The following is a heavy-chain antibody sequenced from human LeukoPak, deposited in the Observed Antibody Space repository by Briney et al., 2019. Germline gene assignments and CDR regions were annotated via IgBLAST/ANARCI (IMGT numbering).Heavy chain of an antibody. V-gene: IGHV1-24*01. Sequence: VASVKVSCKFSGYXLIESSIHWVRQTPGKGLEWMGGFDPEDGPTIYAQKFRGRVTMTEDTSIDTAYMELNNLTSDDTAVYYCAIDLLRLHPTAMDVWGQGTTVTVSS. CDR1: GYXLIESS. D-gene: IGHD4-11*01. J-gene: IGHJ6*02. CDR2: FDPEDGPT. CDR3: AIDLLRLHPTAMDV.